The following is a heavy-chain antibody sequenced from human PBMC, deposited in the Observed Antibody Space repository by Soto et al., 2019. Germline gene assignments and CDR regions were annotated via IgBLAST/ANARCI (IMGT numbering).Heavy chain of an antibody. Sequence: SETLSLTCTVSGGSISSYYWSWIRQPPGKGLEWVGYIYYSGSTNYNPSLKSRVTISVDTSKNQFSLKLSSVTAADTAVYYCARLRVGAFTYFDYWGQGTLVTVSS. D-gene: IGHD1-26*01. CDR2: IYYSGST. CDR1: GGSISSYY. CDR3: ARLRVGAFTYFDY. V-gene: IGHV4-59*08. J-gene: IGHJ4*02.